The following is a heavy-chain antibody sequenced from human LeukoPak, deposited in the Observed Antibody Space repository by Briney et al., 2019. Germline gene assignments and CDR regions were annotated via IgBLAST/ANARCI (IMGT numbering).Heavy chain of an antibody. V-gene: IGHV4-39*01. CDR2: IYYNGYT. D-gene: IGHD3-10*01. CDR3: ARQGGDTMVRGVVRDWFDP. Sequence: SETLSLTCTVSGDSISSSIYYWGWIRQPPGKGLEWIGCIYYNGYTYYTSSLKSRVTIFVNTSKNQFSLKLISVTAADTAVYYCARQGGDTMVRGVVRDWFDPWGQGTLVTVSS. J-gene: IGHJ5*02. CDR1: GDSISSSIYY.